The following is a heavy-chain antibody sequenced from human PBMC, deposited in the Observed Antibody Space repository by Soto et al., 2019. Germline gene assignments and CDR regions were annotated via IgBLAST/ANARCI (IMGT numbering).Heavy chain of an antibody. D-gene: IGHD3-3*01. V-gene: IGHV3-33*01. Sequence: PGGSLRLSCAASGFTFSSYGMHWVRQDPGKVLEWVAVIWYDGSNKYYADSVKGRFTISRDNAKNSLYLQMNSLRAEDTAVYYCARVEYYDFWSGHHMDVWGKGTTITVSS. J-gene: IGHJ6*03. CDR2: IWYDGSNK. CDR3: ARVEYYDFWSGHHMDV. CDR1: GFTFSSYG.